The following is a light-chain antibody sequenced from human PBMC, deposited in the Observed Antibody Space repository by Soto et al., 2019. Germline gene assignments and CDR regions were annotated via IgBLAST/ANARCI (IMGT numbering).Light chain of an antibody. CDR2: AAS. Sequence: DIQMTQSPSSLSASVGDRVTITCRTSLSITTYLNWYQQKPGKVPKLLIYAASTLQSGVPSRFSGSGSGTDFTLTISSLQPEDVATYYCQKYNSALQTFGQGTKVDIK. J-gene: IGKJ1*01. V-gene: IGKV1-27*01. CDR3: QKYNSALQT. CDR1: LSITTY.